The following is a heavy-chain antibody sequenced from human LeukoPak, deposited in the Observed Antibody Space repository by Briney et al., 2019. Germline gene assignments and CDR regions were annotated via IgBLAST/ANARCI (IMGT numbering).Heavy chain of an antibody. Sequence: SETLSLTCTVSGGFISSSSYYWGWIRQPPGKGLEWIGSIYSGSTYYNPSLKSRVTISVDTSKNQFSLKLSSVTAADTAVYYCARLDDSSGSFHWGQGTLVTVSS. J-gene: IGHJ4*02. D-gene: IGHD3-22*01. V-gene: IGHV4-39*01. CDR1: GGFISSSSYY. CDR3: ARLDDSSGSFH. CDR2: IYSGST.